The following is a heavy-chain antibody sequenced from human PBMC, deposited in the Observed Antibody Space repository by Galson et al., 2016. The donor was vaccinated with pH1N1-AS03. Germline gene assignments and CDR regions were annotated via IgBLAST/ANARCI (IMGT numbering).Heavy chain of an antibody. CDR3: ARVWGAAAGYFDY. V-gene: IGHV2-70*20. D-gene: IGHD6-13*01. CDR2: IDSDDDK. Sequence: PALVKPTQTLTLTCSFSGFSLTSPGVCVTWVRQPPGKALEWLATIDSDDDKYYTTSLKTRLTISKDTSKNQVVLTMTNMDPVDTATYYWARVWGAAAGYFDYWGPGNLVVVSS. J-gene: IGHJ4*02. CDR1: GFSLTSPGVC.